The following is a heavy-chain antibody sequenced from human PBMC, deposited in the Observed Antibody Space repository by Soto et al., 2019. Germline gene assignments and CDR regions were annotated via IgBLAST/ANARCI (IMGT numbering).Heavy chain of an antibody. V-gene: IGHV1-46*01. CDR2: INPSGGIT. Sequence: QVELVQSGAEVKKPGASVKVSCKAAGYTFTSYYMHWVRQAPGQGLEWMGFINPSGGITTYAQKFXAXVXXTSDTSTSTVYMELWTLKSEDTAVYYCARRSIFTWSDAFDIWGQGTMVTVSA. D-gene: IGHD3-3*01. CDR3: ARRSIFTWSDAFDI. CDR1: GYTFTSYY. J-gene: IGHJ3*02.